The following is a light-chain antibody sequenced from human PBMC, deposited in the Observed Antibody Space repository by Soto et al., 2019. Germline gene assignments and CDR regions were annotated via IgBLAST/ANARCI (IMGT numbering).Light chain of an antibody. CDR1: QTVSSN. CDR3: QQYNNWPPLT. V-gene: IGKV3-15*01. Sequence: MTQSPSTLSVSPGERATLSCRASQTVSSNLAWYQQKPGQAPRLLIYDTSTRATGIPARFSGSGSGTEFTLTISSLQSEDFAVYYCQQYNNWPPLTFGEGTKVDIK. CDR2: DTS. J-gene: IGKJ4*01.